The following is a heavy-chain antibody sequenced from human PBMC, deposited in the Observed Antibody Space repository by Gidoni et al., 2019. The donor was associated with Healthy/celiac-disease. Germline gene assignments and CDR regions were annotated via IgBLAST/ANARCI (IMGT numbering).Heavy chain of an antibody. V-gene: IGHV3-21*01. Sequence: EVQLVASGGGLVKPGGSLRLSCAASGFTFSSYSMNWVRQAPGKGLEWVSSISSSRSDIYYADSVKGRFTISRDNAKNALYLQMNSLRAEDTAGYYCARDPPPGGTTGWFDPWGQGTLVTVSS. CDR1: GFTFSSYS. D-gene: IGHD4-17*01. CDR3: ARDPPPGGTTGWFDP. J-gene: IGHJ5*02. CDR2: ISSSRSDI.